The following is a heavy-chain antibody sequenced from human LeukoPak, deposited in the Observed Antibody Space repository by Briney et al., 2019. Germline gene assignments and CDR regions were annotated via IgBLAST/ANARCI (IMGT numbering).Heavy chain of an antibody. J-gene: IGHJ4*02. CDR2: INPSGGST. Sequence: ASVKVSCKASGYTFNNHYMYWVRQAPGQGLEWMGVINPSGGSTSYAQKFQGRVTMTRDTSTRTVYMEVNSLRSEDTAVYYCARQGTYSSAIGVGYWGQGTLVTVS. D-gene: IGHD6-19*01. V-gene: IGHV1-46*02. CDR1: GYTFNNHY. CDR3: ARQGTYSSAIGVGY.